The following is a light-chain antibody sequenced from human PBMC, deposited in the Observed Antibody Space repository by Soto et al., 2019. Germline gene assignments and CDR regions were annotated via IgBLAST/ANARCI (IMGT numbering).Light chain of an antibody. Sequence: EIVLTQSPGNLSLSPGEGATLSCRASENIRSNYLAWYQQKPGQAPRILIYGISNRVTGIPDRFSGSGSGTDFTLTISRLEPEDFAVYYCQQYGGSPRYSFGQGTKVEIK. CDR2: GIS. CDR1: ENIRSNY. CDR3: QQYGGSPRYS. J-gene: IGKJ2*03. V-gene: IGKV3-20*01.